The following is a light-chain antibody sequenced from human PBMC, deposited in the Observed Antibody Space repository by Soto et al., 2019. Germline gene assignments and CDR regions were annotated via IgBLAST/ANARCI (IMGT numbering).Light chain of an antibody. V-gene: IGKV3-20*01. CDR3: QQYVSSPALT. CDR1: QSVSSNY. Sequence: PGDRATLSCRASQSVSSNYLAWYQLKPGQAPRLLIYGASSRATGISDRFSGSGSGTDFTLTISRLEPEDFAVYYCQQYVSSPALTFGGGTKVEIK. J-gene: IGKJ4*01. CDR2: GAS.